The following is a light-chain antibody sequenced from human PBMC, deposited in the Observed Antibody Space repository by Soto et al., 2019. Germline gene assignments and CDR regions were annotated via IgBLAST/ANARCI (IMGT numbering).Light chain of an antibody. CDR3: QQYNNWPQWT. J-gene: IGKJ1*01. CDR1: PSVSSN. Sequence: EIVMPQSPATLSVSPGERATLSCRASPSVSSNLAWFQQKPGQAPRLLIYGASTRATGIPARFSGSGSGTEFTLTISSLQSEDFAVYYCQQYNNWPQWTFGQGTKVEIK. CDR2: GAS. V-gene: IGKV3-15*01.